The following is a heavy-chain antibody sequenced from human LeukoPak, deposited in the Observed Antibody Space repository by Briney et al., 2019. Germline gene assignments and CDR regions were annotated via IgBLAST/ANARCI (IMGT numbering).Heavy chain of an antibody. J-gene: IGHJ4*02. Sequence: PGRSLRLSCAASGFTFSSYAMHWVRQAPGKGLEWVAVISYDGRNKYYADSVKGRFTISRDKSKNTLYLQMNSLRAEDAAVYYCAKSSYYDSSGYYREYYFDYWGQGTLVTVSS. CDR2: ISYDGRNK. CDR3: AKSSYYDSSGYYREYYFDY. CDR1: GFTFSSYA. D-gene: IGHD3-22*01. V-gene: IGHV3-30-3*02.